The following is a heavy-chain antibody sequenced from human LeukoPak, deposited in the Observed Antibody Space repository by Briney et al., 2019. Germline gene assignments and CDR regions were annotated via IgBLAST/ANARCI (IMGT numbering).Heavy chain of an antibody. D-gene: IGHD2-2*01. J-gene: IGHJ3*02. Sequence: SETLSLTCTVSGYSISSGYYWGWIRQPPGKGLEWIGSIYHSGSTYYNPSLKSRVTISVDTSKNQFSLKLSSVTAADTAVYYCARGFGHCSSTSCYRGAFDIWGQGTMVTVSS. CDR1: GYSISSGYY. V-gene: IGHV4-38-2*02. CDR2: IYHSGST. CDR3: ARGFGHCSSTSCYRGAFDI.